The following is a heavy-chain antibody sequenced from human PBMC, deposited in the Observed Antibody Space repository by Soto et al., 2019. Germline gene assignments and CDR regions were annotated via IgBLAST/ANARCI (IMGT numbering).Heavy chain of an antibody. V-gene: IGHV1-69*06. J-gene: IGHJ6*02. CDR3: ASHGGRGSSPNYYYYGLDV. CDR1: GGTFSNYA. Sequence: SVKVSCKASGGTFSNYALTWVRQAPGQGLEWMGGIIPVFGTPKYAQKFQGRVRITADKSTCTVYVDLSSLTSEDTAVYYCASHGGRGSSPNYYYYGLDVWGQGTTVTVSS. CDR2: IIPVFGTP. D-gene: IGHD2-15*01.